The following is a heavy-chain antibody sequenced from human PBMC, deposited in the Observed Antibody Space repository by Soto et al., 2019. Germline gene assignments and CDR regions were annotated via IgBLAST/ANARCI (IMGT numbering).Heavy chain of an antibody. J-gene: IGHJ6*02. V-gene: IGHV3-43*02. CDR1: GFTFDDYA. CDR3: AKDKVGTMVRGVTPFYYYYYGMDV. CDR2: ISGDGGST. D-gene: IGHD3-10*01. Sequence: GGSLRLSCAASGFTFDDYAMHWVRQAPGKGLEWVSLISGDGGSTYYADSVKGRFTISRDNSKNSLYLQMNSLRTEDTALYYCAKDKVGTMVRGVTPFYYYYYGMDVWGQGTTVTVSS.